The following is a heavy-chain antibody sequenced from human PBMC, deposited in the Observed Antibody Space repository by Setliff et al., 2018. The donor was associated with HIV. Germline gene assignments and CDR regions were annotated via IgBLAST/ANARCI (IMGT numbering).Heavy chain of an antibody. CDR3: ARPLQLRTDWHVTVGSFNY. Sequence: GGSLRLSCAASGFTFSNFWMSWVRQAPGKGLEWVATIKEDGTEKYYAGSVKGRFNISRDNAHNSLYLQMNSLRAGDTARYYCARPLQLRTDWHVTVGSFNYWGQGTQVTVSS. V-gene: IGHV3-7*03. CDR1: GFTFSNFW. D-gene: IGHD3-9*01. CDR2: IKEDGTEK. J-gene: IGHJ4*02.